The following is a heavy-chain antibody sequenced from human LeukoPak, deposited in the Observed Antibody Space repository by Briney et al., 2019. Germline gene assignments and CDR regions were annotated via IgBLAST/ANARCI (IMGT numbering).Heavy chain of an antibody. CDR2: ISSSSSYI. CDR1: GFTFSSYS. CDR3: ARDGVLQVRPDY. Sequence: GGSLRLSCAASGFTFSSYSMNWVRQAPGKGLEWVSSISSSSSYIYYADSVKGRFTISRDNAKNSLYLQMNSLRAEDTAVYYCARDGVLQVRPDYGGQGTLVTVSS. V-gene: IGHV3-21*01. D-gene: IGHD3-10*01. J-gene: IGHJ4*02.